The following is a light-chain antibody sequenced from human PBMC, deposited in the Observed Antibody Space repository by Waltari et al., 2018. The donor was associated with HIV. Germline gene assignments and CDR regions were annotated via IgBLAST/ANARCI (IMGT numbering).Light chain of an antibody. CDR2: YDA. J-gene: IGLJ2*01. V-gene: IGLV3-21*01. CDR3: QVWDDTTHHVV. CDR1: LIGTKS. Sequence: VLTQPPSVSVALGEAATISCGGELIGTKSVHWYQQRPGQAPLLVIYYDADRPSGIPERFSGSNSGNAATLTISRVEAADEADYYCQVWDDTTHHVVFGGGTKLTAL.